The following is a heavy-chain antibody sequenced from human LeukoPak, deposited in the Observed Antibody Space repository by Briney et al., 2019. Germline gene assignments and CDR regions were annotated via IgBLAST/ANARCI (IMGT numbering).Heavy chain of an antibody. D-gene: IGHD2-15*01. CDR3: AREYCSGGSCYPNWFDP. J-gene: IGHJ5*02. Sequence: SVKVSCKASGCTFSSYAISWVRQAPGQGLGWMGRIIPIFGTANYAQKFQGRVTINTDESTSTAYMELSSLRSEDTAVYYCAREYCSGGSCYPNWFDPWGQGTLVTVSS. V-gene: IGHV1-69*05. CDR1: GCTFSSYA. CDR2: IIPIFGTA.